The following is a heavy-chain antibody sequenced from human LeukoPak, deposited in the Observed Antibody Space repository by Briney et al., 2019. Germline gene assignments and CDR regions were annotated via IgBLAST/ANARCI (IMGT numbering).Heavy chain of an antibody. CDR3: ARGNQLGYYDTSGYLDY. Sequence: KSSETLSLTCTVSGGSISNYYWSWIRQPPGKGLEWIGNIYYSGSTNYNPSLKSRVTISVDTSKNQFSLKLSSVTAADTAVYYCARGNQLGYYDTSGYLDYWGQGTLVTVSS. CDR1: GGSISNYY. J-gene: IGHJ4*02. D-gene: IGHD3-22*01. CDR2: IYYSGST. V-gene: IGHV4-59*01.